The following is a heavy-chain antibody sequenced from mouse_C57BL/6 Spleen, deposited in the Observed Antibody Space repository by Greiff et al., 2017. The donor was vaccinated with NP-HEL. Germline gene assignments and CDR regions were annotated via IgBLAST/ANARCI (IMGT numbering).Heavy chain of an antibody. CDR3: ARSNPSNRAKGAMDY. CDR2: IYPRSGNT. J-gene: IGHJ4*01. V-gene: IGHV1-81*01. CDR1: GYTFTSYG. D-gene: IGHD4-1*01. Sequence: QVQLQQSGAELARPGASVKLSCKASGYTFTSYGISWVKQRTGQGLEWIGEIYPRSGNTYYNEKFKGKATLTADKSSSTAYMELRSLTSEDSAVYFCARSNPSNRAKGAMDYWGQGTSVTVSS.